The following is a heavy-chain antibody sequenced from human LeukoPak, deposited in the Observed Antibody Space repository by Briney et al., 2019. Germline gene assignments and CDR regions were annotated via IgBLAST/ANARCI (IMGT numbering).Heavy chain of an antibody. D-gene: IGHD3-10*01. V-gene: IGHV3-74*03. CDR3: AKDLLYYGPGTYYNAAEYFQF. Sequence: GGSLRLSCTASAFTFSEYWMHWVRQAPGKGLVWVSRITNDGSRTMYADSVKGRFTISRDNAKNTLYLQMNSLRPEDTAVYYCAKDLLYYGPGTYYNAAEYFQFWGQGTQVTVSS. CDR1: AFTFSEYW. CDR2: ITNDGSRT. J-gene: IGHJ1*01.